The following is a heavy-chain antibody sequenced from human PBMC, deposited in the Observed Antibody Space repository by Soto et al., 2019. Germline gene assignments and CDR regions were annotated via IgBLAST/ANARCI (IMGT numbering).Heavy chain of an antibody. J-gene: IGHJ4*02. CDR2: ISYDGSNK. CDR1: GFTFSSYA. Sequence: GGSLRLSCAASGFTFSSYAMHWVRQAPGKGLEWVAVISYDGSNKYYADSVKGRFTISRDNSKNTLHLQMNSLRAEDTAVYYCAREGGDGYSLDYWGQGTLVTVSS. CDR3: AREGGDGYSLDY. D-gene: IGHD2-15*01. V-gene: IGHV3-30-3*01.